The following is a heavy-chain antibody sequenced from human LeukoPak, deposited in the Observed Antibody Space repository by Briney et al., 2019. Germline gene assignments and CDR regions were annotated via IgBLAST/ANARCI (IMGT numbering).Heavy chain of an antibody. D-gene: IGHD2-15*01. CDR2: IYSGGST. CDR1: GFTVSSNY. CDR3: ARRYCSGGSCSYFDY. J-gene: IGHJ4*02. V-gene: IGHV3-53*01. Sequence: GGSLRLSCAASGFTVSSNYMSWVRQAPGKGLEWVSVIYSGGSTYYADSVKGRFTISRDNSKNTLYLQMNSLRAEDTAVYYCARRYCSGGSCSYFDYWGQGTLVTVSS.